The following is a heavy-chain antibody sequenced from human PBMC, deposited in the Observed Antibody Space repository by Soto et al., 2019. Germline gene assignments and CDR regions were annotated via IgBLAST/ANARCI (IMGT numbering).Heavy chain of an antibody. CDR3: ARVGLIRVTGRDYYDSSGPFDY. D-gene: IGHD3-22*01. J-gene: IGHJ4*02. CDR2: INHSGST. CDR1: GGSFSGYY. V-gene: IGHV4-34*01. Sequence: SETLSLTXAVYGGSFSGYYWSWIRQPPGKGLEWIGEINHSGSTNYNPSLKSRVTISVDTSKSQFSLKLSSVTAADTAVYYCARVGLIRVTGRDYYDSSGPFDYWGQGTLVTVSS.